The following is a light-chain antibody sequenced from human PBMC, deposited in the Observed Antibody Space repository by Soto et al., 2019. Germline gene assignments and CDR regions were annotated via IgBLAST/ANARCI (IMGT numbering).Light chain of an antibody. CDR2: AAS. V-gene: IGKV1-39*01. J-gene: IGKJ1*01. CDR3: QQGFSWPWT. CDR1: QDIKNY. Sequence: DVQVSQSTSSLSASVGDRVTITCRASQDIKNYLNWYQRHPGTAPRLLIYAASNLHSGVPSTFSASGSGTDFALNISSLQADDFGTYYCQQGFSWPWTFGQGTKVDIK.